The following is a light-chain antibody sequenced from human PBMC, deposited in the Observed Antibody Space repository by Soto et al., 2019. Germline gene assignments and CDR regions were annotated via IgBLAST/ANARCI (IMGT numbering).Light chain of an antibody. CDR3: KSYTSSNTLV. V-gene: IGLV2-14*03. CDR1: SNDVGGYNF. CDR2: DVT. Sequence: QSALTQPASVSGSPGQSITISCTGTSNDVGGYNFVSWYQHHPGKAPKLMIYDVTNRPSGVSNRFSGSKSGNTASLTISGLQAEDEDDYYCKSYTSSNTLVFGGGTKLTVL. J-gene: IGLJ2*01.